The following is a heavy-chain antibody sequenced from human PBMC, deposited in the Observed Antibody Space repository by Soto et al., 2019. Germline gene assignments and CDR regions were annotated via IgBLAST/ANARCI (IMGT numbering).Heavy chain of an antibody. J-gene: IGHJ4*02. CDR3: ARDHFCSSTSCYITD. CDR1: GGTFSSYT. Sequence: QVQLVQSGAEVKKPGSSVKVSCKASGGTFSSYTISWVRQAPGQGLEWMGRIIPILGIANYAQKFQGRVTITADKSTSTAYMELSSLRSEETAVYYCARDHFCSSTSCYITDWGPGTLVTVSS. CDR2: IIPILGIA. D-gene: IGHD2-2*02. V-gene: IGHV1-69*08.